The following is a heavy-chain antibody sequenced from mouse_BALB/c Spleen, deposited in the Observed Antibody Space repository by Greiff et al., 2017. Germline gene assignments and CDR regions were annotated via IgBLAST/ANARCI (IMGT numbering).Heavy chain of an antibody. CDR1: GFTFSSYY. Sequence: EVKLMESGGGLVKPGGSLKLSCAASGFTFSSYYMHWVRQTPEKRLELVASINSNGGSTYYPETVKGRYTISRDNAKNTRYLQMSSLKSEDSALYYYARRPSYAMDYWGQGTSVTVSS. CDR3: ARRPSYAMDY. J-gene: IGHJ4*01. V-gene: IGHV5-6-2*01. CDR2: INSNGGST.